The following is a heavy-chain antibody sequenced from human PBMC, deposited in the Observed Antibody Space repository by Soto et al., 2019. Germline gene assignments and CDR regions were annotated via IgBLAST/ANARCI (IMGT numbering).Heavy chain of an antibody. CDR1: GGTFSSYA. Sequence: QVQLVQSGAAVKKPGSSVKVSCKASGGTFSSYAISWVRQAPGQGLEWMGGIIPIFGTANYAQKFQGRVTITADESTSTADMELSSLRAEDTAVYYCARDRDVDTAMAGFDYWGQGTLVTVSS. CDR2: IIPIFGTA. CDR3: ARDRDVDTAMAGFDY. D-gene: IGHD5-18*01. J-gene: IGHJ4*02. V-gene: IGHV1-69*01.